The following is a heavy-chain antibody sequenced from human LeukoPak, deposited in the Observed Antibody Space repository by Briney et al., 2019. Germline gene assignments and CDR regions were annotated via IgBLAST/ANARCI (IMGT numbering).Heavy chain of an antibody. CDR2: ISGSGGST. J-gene: IGHJ3*02. D-gene: IGHD6-13*01. CDR3: ARVPPEAAAGTREYAFDI. V-gene: IGHV3-23*01. CDR1: GFTFSSYA. Sequence: GGSLRLSCAASGFTFSSYAMSWVRQAPGKGLEWVSAISGSGGSTYYADSVKGRFTISRDNSKNTLYLQMNSLRAEDTAVYYCARVPPEAAAGTREYAFDIWGQGTMVTVSS.